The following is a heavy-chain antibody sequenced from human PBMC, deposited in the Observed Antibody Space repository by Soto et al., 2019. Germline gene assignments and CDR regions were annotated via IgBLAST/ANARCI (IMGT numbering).Heavy chain of an antibody. Sequence: QVQLQESGPGLVRPSETLSLICTVSGGSISSYYWSWIRQPPGKGLEWIGYIYYSGTTRYNPSLKSRVTISVDTSKNQCSLKLSSLTAADTAVYHCARHVTYCRDSSHCAYGLDVWGQGTTVTVSS. CDR3: ARHVTYCRDSSHCAYGLDV. D-gene: IGHD2-15*01. V-gene: IGHV4-59*08. CDR1: GGSISSYY. J-gene: IGHJ6*02. CDR2: IYYSGTT.